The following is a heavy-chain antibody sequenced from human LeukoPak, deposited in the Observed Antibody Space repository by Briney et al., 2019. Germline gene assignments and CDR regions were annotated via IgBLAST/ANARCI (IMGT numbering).Heavy chain of an antibody. J-gene: IGHJ4*02. V-gene: IGHV1-8*01. CDR3: ARKDSSSPDFDY. CDR1: GYTFTSYD. D-gene: IGHD6-6*01. Sequence: ASVTVSCKASGYTFTSYDINWVRQAPGQGLEWMGWMNPNSGNTGYAQKFQGRVTITRNTSISTAYMELSSLRSGDTAVYYCARKDSSSPDFDYWGQGTLVTVSS. CDR2: MNPNSGNT.